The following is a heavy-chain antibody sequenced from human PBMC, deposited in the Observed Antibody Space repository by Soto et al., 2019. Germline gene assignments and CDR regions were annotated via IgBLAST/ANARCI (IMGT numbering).Heavy chain of an antibody. D-gene: IGHD6-13*01. V-gene: IGHV3-30-3*01. CDR1: GFTFCSYA. Sequence: PGGSLRLSCAASGFTFCSYAMHWVRQAPGKGLEWVAVISYDGSNKYYADSVKGRFTISRDNSKNTLYLQMNSLRAEDTAVYYCARDAGSSYDYWGQGTLVTVSS. J-gene: IGHJ4*02. CDR2: ISYDGSNK. CDR3: ARDAGSSYDY.